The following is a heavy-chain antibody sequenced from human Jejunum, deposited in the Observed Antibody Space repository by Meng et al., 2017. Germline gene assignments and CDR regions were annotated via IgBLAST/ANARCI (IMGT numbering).Heavy chain of an antibody. Sequence: QLQLLQWGAGLLKPSDTLSLTCTVHGDSFTAYYWGWIRQPPGKGLEWIGYIYHGGSHFYHPSLKSRASLSLDTSKNQFSLRLNSVTAEDTAVYYCARERWEDYESCGFDSWGQGTLVTVSS. J-gene: IGHJ4*02. CDR1: GDSFTAYY. V-gene: IGHV4-30-4*02. D-gene: IGHD3-22*01. CDR2: IYHGGSH. CDR3: ARERWEDYESCGFDS.